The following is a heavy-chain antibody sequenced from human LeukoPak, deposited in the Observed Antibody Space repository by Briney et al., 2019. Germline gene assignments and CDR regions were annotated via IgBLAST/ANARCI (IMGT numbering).Heavy chain of an antibody. V-gene: IGHV4-61*09. D-gene: IGHD4-17*01. J-gene: IGHJ4*02. CDR1: GYSISSGYY. Sequence: SETLSLTCTVSGYSISSGYYWGWIRQPAGKGLEWIGHIYTSGSPNYNPSLKSRVTISLDTSKNQFSLKLSSVTAADTAVYYRARDNLDTVRGSDYWGQGTLVTVSS. CDR3: ARDNLDTVRGSDY. CDR2: IYTSGSP.